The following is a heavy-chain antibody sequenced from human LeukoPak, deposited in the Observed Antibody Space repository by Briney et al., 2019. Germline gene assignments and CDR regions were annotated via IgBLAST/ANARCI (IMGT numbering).Heavy chain of an antibody. CDR3: ARPARRRIVVVKDYYYMDV. V-gene: IGHV4-34*01. J-gene: IGHJ6*03. Sequence: PSETLSLTCAVYGGSFSGYYWSWIRQPPGKGLEWFGEINHSGSTNYNPSLKSRVTISVDTSKNQFSLKLSSVTAADTAVYYCARPARRRIVVVKDYYYMDVWGKGTTVTVSS. D-gene: IGHD3-22*01. CDR2: INHSGST. CDR1: GGSFSGYY.